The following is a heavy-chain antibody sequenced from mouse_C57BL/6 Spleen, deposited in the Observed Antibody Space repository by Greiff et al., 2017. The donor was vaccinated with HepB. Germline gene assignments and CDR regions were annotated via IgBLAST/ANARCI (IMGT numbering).Heavy chain of an antibody. D-gene: IGHD2-5*01. V-gene: IGHV1-7*01. CDR3: ARYYSNYEGDYAMDY. CDR2: INPSSGYT. J-gene: IGHJ4*01. CDR1: GYTFTSYW. Sequence: QVQLQQSGAELAKPGASVKLSCKASGYTFTSYWMHWVKQRPGRGLEWIGYINPSSGYTKYNQKFKDKSTLTADKSSSTAYMQLSSLTYEDSAVYYCARYYSNYEGDYAMDYWGQGTSVTVSS.